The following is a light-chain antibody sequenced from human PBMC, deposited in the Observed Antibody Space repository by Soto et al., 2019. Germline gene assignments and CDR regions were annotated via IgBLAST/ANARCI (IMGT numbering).Light chain of an antibody. CDR3: AAWDYSLNAYV. Sequence: QSVLTQPPSASGTPGQRVSISCSGSSSNIGSEAVNWFRHLPGTTPKLLIYGDYQRPSGVPDRFSGSRSGTSASLAISGLQSQDEADYYCAAWDYSLNAYVFGTGTKVTVL. V-gene: IGLV1-44*01. J-gene: IGLJ1*01. CDR1: SSNIGSEA. CDR2: GDY.